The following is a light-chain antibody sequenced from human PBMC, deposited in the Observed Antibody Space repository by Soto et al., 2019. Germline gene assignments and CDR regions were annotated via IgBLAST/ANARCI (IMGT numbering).Light chain of an antibody. CDR3: QHYGTSFA. CDR2: ATS. CDR1: QSVSRTY. J-gene: IGKJ5*01. Sequence: EIVLTQSPGTLSLSPGERATLSCRASQSVSRTYLTWYQQKPVQAPRLLIYATSSRATGIPDRFSGSGSGTDLTLTISRLEPEDFAVYYCQHYGTSFAFGQGTRPE. V-gene: IGKV3-20*01.